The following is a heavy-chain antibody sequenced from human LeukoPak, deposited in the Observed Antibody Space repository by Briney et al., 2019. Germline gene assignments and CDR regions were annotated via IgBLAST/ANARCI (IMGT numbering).Heavy chain of an antibody. Sequence: SETLSLTCAVYGGSFSGYYWSWIRQPPGKGLEWIGEISHSGSTNYNPSLKSRVTISVDTSKNQFSLKLSSVTAADTAVYYCARDHYVWGSYRHFDYWGQGTLVTVSS. CDR3: ARDHYVWGSYRHFDY. V-gene: IGHV4-34*01. CDR2: ISHSGST. J-gene: IGHJ4*02. CDR1: GGSFSGYY. D-gene: IGHD3-16*02.